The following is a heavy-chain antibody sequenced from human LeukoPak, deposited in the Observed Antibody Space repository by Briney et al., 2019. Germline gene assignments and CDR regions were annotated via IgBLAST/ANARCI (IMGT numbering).Heavy chain of an antibody. D-gene: IGHD6-19*01. CDR1: GYSISSGYY. V-gene: IGHV4-38-2*02. J-gene: IGHJ4*02. CDR3: ARVSRRRQWLVTDY. Sequence: SETLSLTCTVSGYSISSGYYWAWIRQPPGKGLEWIGSIYHSGSTYYNPSLKSRVTISVDTSKNQFSLKLSSVTAADMAVYYCARVSRRRQWLVTDYWGQGTLVTVSS. CDR2: IYHSGST.